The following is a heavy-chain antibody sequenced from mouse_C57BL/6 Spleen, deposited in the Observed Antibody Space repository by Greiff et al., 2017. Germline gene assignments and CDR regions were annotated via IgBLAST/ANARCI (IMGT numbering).Heavy chain of an antibody. Sequence: QVQLKQSGAELVKPGASVKLSCKASGYTFTEYTIHWVKQRSGQGLEWIGWFYPGSGSIKYNEKFKDKATLTADKSSSTAYLELSRLTSEDSAVYFCARHEANYYGSSYAYYYAMDYWGQGTSVTVSS. D-gene: IGHD1-1*01. J-gene: IGHJ4*01. V-gene: IGHV1-62-2*01. CDR3: ARHEANYYGSSYAYYYAMDY. CDR2: FYPGSGSI. CDR1: GYTFTEYT.